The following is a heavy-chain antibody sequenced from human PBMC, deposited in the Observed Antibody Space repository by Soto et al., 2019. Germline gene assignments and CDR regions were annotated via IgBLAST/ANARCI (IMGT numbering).Heavy chain of an antibody. Sequence: EMQLVQSGGGLVKPGGSLRLSCVASRFNFSAAWLNWIRQAPGKGLEWVGRIKPKSEGETADYTAPVRGRFTISRDDSQNTLHLQMASLKPEGTSVYYGAAVPYCSGPTWGLGVLVTVSS. CDR1: RFNFSAAW. V-gene: IGHV3-15*07. D-gene: IGHD2-15*01. CDR3: AAVPYCSGPT. J-gene: IGHJ4*02. CDR2: IKPKSEGETA.